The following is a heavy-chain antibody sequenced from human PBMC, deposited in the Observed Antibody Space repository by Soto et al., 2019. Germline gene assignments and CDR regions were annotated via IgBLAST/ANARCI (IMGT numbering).Heavy chain of an antibody. V-gene: IGHV3-21*01. J-gene: IGHJ3*02. CDR2: IRSRTSDI. Sequence: GGSLRLSCAASGFTLSRHTMNWVRQAPGKGLEWVSFIRSRTSDIYYADSVKGRFTISRDNAKNSLYLDLTRLRAEDTAVYFCVRDYYDTSGYTNTFDMWGQGTMVTVSS. D-gene: IGHD3-22*01. CDR1: GFTLSRHT. CDR3: VRDYYDTSGYTNTFDM.